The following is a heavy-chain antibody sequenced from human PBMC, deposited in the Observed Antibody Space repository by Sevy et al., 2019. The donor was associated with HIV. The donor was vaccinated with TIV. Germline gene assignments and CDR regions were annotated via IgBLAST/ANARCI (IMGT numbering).Heavy chain of an antibody. J-gene: IGHJ4*02. CDR2: LKSDVYGGTV. Sequence: GGSLRLSCTASGFTFGDYCMSWVRQAPGKGLEWVAFLKSDVYGGTVDPAASVRGRFVISRDDSKTIAYLQMNDLKTEDTGVYYCTRWKAAQSIFDYWGQGALVTVSS. CDR1: GFTFGDYC. V-gene: IGHV3-49*04. CDR3: TRWKAAQSIFDY. D-gene: IGHD6-13*01.